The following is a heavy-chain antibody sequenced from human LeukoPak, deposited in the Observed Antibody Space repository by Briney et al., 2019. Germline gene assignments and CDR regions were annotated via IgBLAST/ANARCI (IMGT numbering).Heavy chain of an antibody. J-gene: IGHJ4*02. Sequence: GESLRLSCAPSGFTFSSYVMLWLRQAPGKGLEGVAFIRYGGGNKYYVASVKGRFTISRDNSKNTLYLQLNSLRADDTAVIYCAKARVGATTSGYWGQGTLVTVSS. CDR1: GFTFSSYV. CDR3: AKARVGATTSGY. CDR2: IRYGGGNK. V-gene: IGHV3-30*02. D-gene: IGHD1-26*01.